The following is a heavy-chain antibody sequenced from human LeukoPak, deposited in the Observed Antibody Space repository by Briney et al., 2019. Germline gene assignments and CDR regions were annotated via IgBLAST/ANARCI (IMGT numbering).Heavy chain of an antibody. J-gene: IGHJ6*02. CDR3: ARQVEITNDYGDYARYGMDV. CDR1: GYSFTSYW. V-gene: IGHV5-51*01. CDR2: IYPGDSDT. D-gene: IGHD4-17*01. Sequence: GESLKISCKGPGYSFTSYWIGWVRQMPGKGLEWMGIIYPGDSDTRYSPSFQGQVTISADKSISTAYLQWSSLKASDTAMYYCARQVEITNDYGDYARYGMDVWGQGTTVTVSS.